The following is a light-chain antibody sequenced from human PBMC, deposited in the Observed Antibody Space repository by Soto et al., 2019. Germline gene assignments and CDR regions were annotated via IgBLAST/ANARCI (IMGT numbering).Light chain of an antibody. V-gene: IGLV2-14*01. J-gene: IGLJ2*01. CDR3: SSYTRSSTLV. Sequence: QSALTQPASVSGSPGQSITISCTGTSSDVGGYNYVSWYQQHPGKAPKLMIYEVSNRPSGVSNRFSGSKSGNTASLTISGLQAEDEAAYYCSSYTRSSTLVFGGGTKLPVL. CDR1: SSDVGGYNY. CDR2: EVS.